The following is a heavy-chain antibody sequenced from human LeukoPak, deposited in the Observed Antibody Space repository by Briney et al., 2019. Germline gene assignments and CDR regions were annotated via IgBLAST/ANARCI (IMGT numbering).Heavy chain of an antibody. D-gene: IGHD3-10*02. V-gene: IGHV3-21*01. J-gene: IGHJ1*01. CDR3: ASMFSPRGDFQH. CDR1: GFTFSSYW. CDR2: ISSSSSYI. Sequence: GGSLRLSCAASGFTFSSYWMSWVRQAPGKGLEWVSSISSSSSYIYYADSVKGRFTISRDNAKNSLYLQMNSLRAEDTAVYYCASMFSPRGDFQHWGQGTLVTVSS.